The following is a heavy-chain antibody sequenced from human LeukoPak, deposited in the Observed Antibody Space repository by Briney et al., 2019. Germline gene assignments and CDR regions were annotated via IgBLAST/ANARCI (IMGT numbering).Heavy chain of an antibody. CDR1: GFTFSSYW. J-gene: IGHJ4*02. CDR2: IKQDGDEN. Sequence: GGSLRLSCAASGFTFSSYWMNWVRQAPGKGLEWVASIKQDGDENYYVDSVKGRFTISRDNAKNSLFLQMNSLRAEDTAVYYCARDGPAAGIYSDYWGQGTLVTVSS. CDR3: ARDGPAAGIYSDY. D-gene: IGHD6-13*01. V-gene: IGHV3-7*03.